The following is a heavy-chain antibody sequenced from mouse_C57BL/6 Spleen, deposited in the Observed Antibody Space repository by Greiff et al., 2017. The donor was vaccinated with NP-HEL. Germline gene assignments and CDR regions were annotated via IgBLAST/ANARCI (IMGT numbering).Heavy chain of an antibody. CDR1: GYALTNYL. V-gene: IGHV1-54*01. CDR3: ARRGYGSRLDY. J-gene: IGHJ2*01. CDR2: INPGSGGT. D-gene: IGHD1-1*01. Sequence: VQLQQSGAELVRPGTSVKVSCKASGYALTNYLIEWVKQRPGQGLEWIGVINPGSGGTNYNEKFKGKATLTADKSSSTAYMQLSSLTSEDSAVYFCARRGYGSRLDYWGQGTTLTVSS.